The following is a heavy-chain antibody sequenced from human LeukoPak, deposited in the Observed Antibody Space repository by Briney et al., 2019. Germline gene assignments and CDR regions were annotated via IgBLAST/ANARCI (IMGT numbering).Heavy chain of an antibody. D-gene: IGHD5-12*01. J-gene: IGHJ4*01. CDR2: IIPILGIA. CDR1: GGTFSSYA. V-gene: IGHV1-69*04. Sequence: PSVTVSCKASGGTFSSYAISWVRQAPGQGLEWMGRIIPILGIANYAQKFQGRVTITADKSTSTAYMELSSLRSEDTAVYYCASLMATISGPFDYLGPGTPVTVSS. CDR3: ASLMATISGPFDY.